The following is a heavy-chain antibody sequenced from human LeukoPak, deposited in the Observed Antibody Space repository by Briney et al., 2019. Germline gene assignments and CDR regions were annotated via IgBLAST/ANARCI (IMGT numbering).Heavy chain of an antibody. D-gene: IGHD4-17*01. Sequence: SETLSLTCSVSGGSISTFYWSWIRQPPGKGLEWIGYIFYSGSTNYNPSLKSRVTISVDTSKNQFSLGLSSVTAADTAVYYCARGPTRYYFDCWGQGTLVTVSS. CDR1: GGSISTFY. CDR3: ARGPTRYYFDC. J-gene: IGHJ4*02. CDR2: IFYSGST. V-gene: IGHV4-59*01.